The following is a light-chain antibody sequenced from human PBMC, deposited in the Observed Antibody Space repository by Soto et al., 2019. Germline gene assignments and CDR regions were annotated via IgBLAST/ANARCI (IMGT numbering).Light chain of an antibody. CDR2: GNS. CDR1: SSNIGAGYD. Sequence: QSVLTQPPSVSGAPGQRVTISCTGSSSNIGAGYDVHWYQQLPGTAPKLLIYGNSNRPSGGPDRCSGSKSGTSASLAITGLQAVHEADYYCQSYASSLSGWVFGGGTKLTAL. V-gene: IGLV1-40*01. J-gene: IGLJ3*02. CDR3: QSYASSLSGWV.